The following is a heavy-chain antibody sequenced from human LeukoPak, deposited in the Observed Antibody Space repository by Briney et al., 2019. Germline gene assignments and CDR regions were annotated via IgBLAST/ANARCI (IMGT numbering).Heavy chain of an antibody. CDR2: INHSGST. D-gene: IGHD2-2*01. Sequence: PSETLSLTCAVYGGSFSGYYWSWIRQPPGKGLEWIGEINHSGSTNYNPSLKSRVTISVDTSKNQFSLKLSSVTAADTAVYYCARESYCSSTSCYLYFDYWGQGTLVTVSS. CDR1: GGSFSGYY. CDR3: ARESYCSSTSCYLYFDY. V-gene: IGHV4-34*01. J-gene: IGHJ4*02.